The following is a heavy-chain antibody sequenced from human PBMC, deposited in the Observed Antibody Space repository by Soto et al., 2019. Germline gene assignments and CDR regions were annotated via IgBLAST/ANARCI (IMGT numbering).Heavy chain of an antibody. CDR2: IYYSGST. D-gene: IGHD3-16*01. V-gene: IGHV4-31*03. Sequence: KTSETLSLTCTVSGGSISSGGYYWSWIRQHPGKGLEWIGYIYYSGSTYYNPSLKSRVTISVDTSKNQFSLKLSSVTAADTAVYYCARGGGQENWFDPWGQGTLVTVSS. CDR3: ARGGGQENWFDP. CDR1: GGSISSGGYY. J-gene: IGHJ5*02.